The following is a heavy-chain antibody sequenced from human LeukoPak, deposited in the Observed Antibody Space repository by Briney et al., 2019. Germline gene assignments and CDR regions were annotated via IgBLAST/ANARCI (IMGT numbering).Heavy chain of an antibody. CDR2: MNPNSGNT. D-gene: IGHD5-18*01. CDR1: GYTFTSYD. J-gene: IGHJ3*02. CDR3: ARGADTAMVKGVAFDI. V-gene: IGHV1-8*01. Sequence: ASVKVSCKASGYTFTSYDINWVRQATGQGLEWMGWMNPNSGNTGYAQKFQGRVTMTRNTSISTAYMELSSLRSEDTAVYYCARGADTAMVKGVAFDIWGQGTMVTVSS.